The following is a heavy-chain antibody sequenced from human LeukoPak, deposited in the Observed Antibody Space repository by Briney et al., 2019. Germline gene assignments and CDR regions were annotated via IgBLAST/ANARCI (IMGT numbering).Heavy chain of an antibody. J-gene: IGHJ3*02. CDR3: ARDLYGSGSGGAFDI. CDR2: IYYSGST. D-gene: IGHD3-10*01. V-gene: IGHV4-59*01. CDR1: GGSISSYY. Sequence: SETLSLTCTVSGGSISSYYWSWIRQPPGKGLEWIGYIYYSGSTNYNPSLKSRVTISVDTSKNQFSLKLSSVTAADTAVYYCARDLYGSGSGGAFDIWGQGTMVTVSS.